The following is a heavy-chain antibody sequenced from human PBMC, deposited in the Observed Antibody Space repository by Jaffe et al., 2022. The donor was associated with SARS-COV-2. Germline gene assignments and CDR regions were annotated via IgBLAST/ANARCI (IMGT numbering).Heavy chain of an antibody. CDR2: INHSGST. J-gene: IGHJ6*02. CDR1: GGSFSGYY. V-gene: IGHV4-34*01. CDR3: ARVDLSFTPYYYYYGMDV. D-gene: IGHD2-2*03. Sequence: QVQLQQWGAGLLKPSETLSLTCAVVGGSFSGYYWSWIRQPPGKGLEWIGEINHSGSTNYNPSLRSRVTISVDTSKKQFSLKLSSVTAADTAVYYCARVDLSFTPYYYYYGMDVWGQGTTVTVSS.